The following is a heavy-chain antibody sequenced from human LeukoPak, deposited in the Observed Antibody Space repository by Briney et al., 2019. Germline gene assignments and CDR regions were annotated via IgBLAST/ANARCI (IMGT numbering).Heavy chain of an antibody. Sequence: ASVKVSCKASGYTFTSYDINWVRQATGQGLEWMGWMNPNSGNTGYAQKFQGRVTMTRNTSISTAYMELSSLRPEDTAVYYCARLNTNGVYYDYYYMDVWGKGTTVTVSS. CDR2: MNPNSGNT. J-gene: IGHJ6*03. V-gene: IGHV1-8*01. D-gene: IGHD2-8*01. CDR3: ARLNTNGVYYDYYYMDV. CDR1: GYTFTSYD.